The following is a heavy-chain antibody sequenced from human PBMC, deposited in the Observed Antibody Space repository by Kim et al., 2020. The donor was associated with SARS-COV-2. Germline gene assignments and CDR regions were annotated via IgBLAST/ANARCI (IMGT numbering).Heavy chain of an antibody. CDR1: GFTFSSYG. J-gene: IGHJ4*02. CDR3: ANTRGDYYGSGSYYLDY. D-gene: IGHD3-10*01. CDR2: ISYDGSNT. V-gene: IGHV3-30*18. Sequence: GGSLRLSCAASGFTFSSYGMHWVRQAPGKGLEWVAVISYDGSNTYYADSVKGRFTISRDNSKNTLYLQMNSLRAEDTAVYYCANTRGDYYGSGSYYLDYWGQGALVTVSS.